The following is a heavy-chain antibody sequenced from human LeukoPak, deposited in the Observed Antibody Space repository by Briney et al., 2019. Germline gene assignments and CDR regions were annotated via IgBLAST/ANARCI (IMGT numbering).Heavy chain of an antibody. Sequence: GGSLRLSCVVSGFTFSESWMSWVRQAPGKGLGWVASLNLDGSDKYYVDSVKGRFTISRDNAKNSLYLQMDSLRVEDTAVYYCAKGKGYPDYWGQGTLVTVSS. D-gene: IGHD1-1*01. V-gene: IGHV3-7*03. CDR2: LNLDGSDK. CDR3: AKGKGYPDY. J-gene: IGHJ4*02. CDR1: GFTFSESW.